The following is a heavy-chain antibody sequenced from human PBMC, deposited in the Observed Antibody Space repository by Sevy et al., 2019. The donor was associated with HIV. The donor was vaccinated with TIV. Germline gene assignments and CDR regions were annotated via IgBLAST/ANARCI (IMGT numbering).Heavy chain of an antibody. CDR3: ARCHHSLAKYYDFWSGYPDY. J-gene: IGHJ4*02. Sequence: GGSLRLSCAASGFTFSSYAMHWVRQAPGKGLEWVAVISYDGSNKYYADSVKGRFTISRDNSKNTLYLQMNSLRAEDTAVYYCARCHHSLAKYYDFWSGYPDYWGQGTLVTVSS. CDR1: GFTFSSYA. D-gene: IGHD3-3*01. CDR2: ISYDGSNK. V-gene: IGHV3-30*04.